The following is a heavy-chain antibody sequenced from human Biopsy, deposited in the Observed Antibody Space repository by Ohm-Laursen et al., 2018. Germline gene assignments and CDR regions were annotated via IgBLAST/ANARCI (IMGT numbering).Heavy chain of an antibody. Sequence: SVKVSCKASGYSFSSYDINWVRQAAGQGLEWMGWVNPNSNNTRYAQKFQGRVTMTGDTSISTAYLELSSLTTEDTAIYYCARGPHSGSHSCFDYWGRGTLVTVSS. CDR1: GYSFSSYD. CDR3: ARGPHSGSHSCFDY. D-gene: IGHD1-26*01. J-gene: IGHJ4*02. CDR2: VNPNSNNT. V-gene: IGHV1-8*01.